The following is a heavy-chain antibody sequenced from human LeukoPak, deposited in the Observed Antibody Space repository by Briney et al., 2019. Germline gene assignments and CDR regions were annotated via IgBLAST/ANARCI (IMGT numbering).Heavy chain of an antibody. Sequence: PGGPLRLSCAASGFTFSNYAMNWVRLAPGKGLEWVSGISGNGGSTYYADSVKGRFTISRDNPKNTLYLQMDSLRAEDTAIYYCAKGVQLGGYYFDYWGQGTLVTVSS. V-gene: IGHV3-23*01. D-gene: IGHD1-1*01. CDR2: ISGNGGST. CDR3: AKGVQLGGYYFDY. J-gene: IGHJ4*02. CDR1: GFTFSNYA.